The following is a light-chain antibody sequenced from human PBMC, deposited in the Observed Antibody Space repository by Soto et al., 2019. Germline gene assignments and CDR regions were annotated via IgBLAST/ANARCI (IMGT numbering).Light chain of an antibody. CDR3: NSYTLSRTVV. Sequence: QSALTQPASVSGSPGQSITLSCAGTSSDIGAHNFVSWYQHHPGKVPKLIIYEVTKWPSGVSTRFSGSKAGNTASLTISGLQAEDEADYYCNSYTLSRTVVFGGGTQLTVL. CDR2: EVT. V-gene: IGLV2-14*01. CDR1: SSDIGAHNF. J-gene: IGLJ2*01.